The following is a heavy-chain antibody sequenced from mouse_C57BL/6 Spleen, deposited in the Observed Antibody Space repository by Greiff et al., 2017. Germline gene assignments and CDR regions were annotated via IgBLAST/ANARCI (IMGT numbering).Heavy chain of an antibody. CDR3: ARWGGDGGRLYYFDY. CDR2: ISYSGST. J-gene: IGHJ2*01. D-gene: IGHD2-13*01. CDR1: GYSITSYY. Sequence: EVKLMESGPGLAKPSQTLSLSCSVTGYSITSYYWNWIRKCPGNKLEYMGYISYSGSTYYNPSLNRRISITRDTSKNQYYLQLNSVTTEDTATYYCARWGGDGGRLYYFDYWGQGTTLTVSS. V-gene: IGHV3-8*01.